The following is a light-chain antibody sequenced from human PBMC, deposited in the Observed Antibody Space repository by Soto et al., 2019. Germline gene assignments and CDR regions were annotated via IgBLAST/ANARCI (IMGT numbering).Light chain of an antibody. J-gene: IGLJ3*02. Sequence: QSVLTQPPSVSAAPGQKVTISCSGSSSNIGNNYVSWYQQAPGAAPKLLIYDNDKRPSGIPDRFTGSKSGTSATLDITGLQTGDEADYYCSSYAGSNNLVFGGGTKLTVL. V-gene: IGLV1-51*01. CDR2: DND. CDR3: SSYAGSNNLV. CDR1: SSNIGNNY.